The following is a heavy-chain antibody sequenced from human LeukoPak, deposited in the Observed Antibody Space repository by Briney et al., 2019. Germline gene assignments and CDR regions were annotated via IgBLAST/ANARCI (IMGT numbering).Heavy chain of an antibody. CDR2: ISGSGSNT. D-gene: IGHD1-26*01. J-gene: IGHJ4*02. V-gene: IGHV3-23*01. Sequence: GGSLRLSCAASGFTFNTCGMHWVRQAPGKGLECVSTISGSGSNTYYADSVKGRFTISRDSSKNTLYLQMNSLRAEDTAVYYCAKGREAYAGSYTPFDYWGQGTLITVSS. CDR3: AKGREAYAGSYTPFDY. CDR1: GFTFNTCG.